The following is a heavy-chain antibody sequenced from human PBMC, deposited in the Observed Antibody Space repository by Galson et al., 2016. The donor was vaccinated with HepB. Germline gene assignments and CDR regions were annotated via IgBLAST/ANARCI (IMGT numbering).Heavy chain of an antibody. Sequence: SLRLSCAASGFAFSGSAMHWVRQAPGKGPEWVAAISYHGSDKYYADSVKGRVTISRDNSNNTLYLQMTSLSPEDTAVYYCARDKSFYYYGMDVWGQGTTVTVSS. CDR1: GFAFSGSA. J-gene: IGHJ6*02. CDR2: ISYHGSDK. CDR3: ARDKSFYYYGMDV. V-gene: IGHV3-30-3*01.